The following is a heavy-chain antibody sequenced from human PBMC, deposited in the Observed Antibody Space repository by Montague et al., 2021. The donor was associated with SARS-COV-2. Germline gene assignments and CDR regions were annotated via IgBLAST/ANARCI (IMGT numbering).Heavy chain of an antibody. CDR1: GGSLSNDH. D-gene: IGHD6-6*01. CDR3: TRGPVGVAARLRYYFDQ. V-gene: IGHV4-34*01. CDR2: VNHSGHT. Sequence: SETLSLTCAVYGGSLSNDHWSWIRQRPGTGLELIGEVNHSGHTNYNVSXXSRVTMSVDTSKSQFSLKVRSVTAADTAVYYCTRGPVGVAARLRYYFDQWGQGTLVTVSS. J-gene: IGHJ4*02.